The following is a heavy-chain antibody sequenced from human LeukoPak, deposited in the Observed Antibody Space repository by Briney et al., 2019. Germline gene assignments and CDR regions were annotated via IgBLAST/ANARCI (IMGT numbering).Heavy chain of an antibody. V-gene: IGHV3-21*01. CDR1: GFTFSSYS. D-gene: IGHD3-3*01. CDR3: ARTSGVYYYYYMDV. CDR2: ISSSSSYI. Sequence: GGSLRLSCAASGFTFSSYSMNWVRQAPGKGLEWVSSISSSSSYIYSADSVKGRFTISRDNAKNSLYLQMNSLRAEDTAVYYCARTSGVYYYYYMDVWGKGTTVTISS. J-gene: IGHJ6*03.